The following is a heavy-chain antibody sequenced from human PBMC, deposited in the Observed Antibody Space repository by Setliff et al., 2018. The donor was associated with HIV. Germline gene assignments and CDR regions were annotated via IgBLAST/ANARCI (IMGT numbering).Heavy chain of an antibody. D-gene: IGHD1-7*01. CDR2: IYYSGIT. Sequence: PSETLSLTCTVSGGSISSGAYYWTWIRQHPGKGLEWIGYIYYSGITHYNPSLKSRVTISVDTSKNQFSLKLSSVTAADTAVYYCARGDGTKYYYYYYMDVWGKGTTVTVSS. V-gene: IGHV4-31*03. CDR3: ARGDGTKYYYYYYMDV. CDR1: GGSISSGAYY. J-gene: IGHJ6*03.